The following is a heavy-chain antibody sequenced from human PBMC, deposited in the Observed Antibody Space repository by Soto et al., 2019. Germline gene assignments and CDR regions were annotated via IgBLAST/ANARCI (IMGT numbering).Heavy chain of an antibody. D-gene: IGHD1-26*01. J-gene: IGHJ5*02. Sequence: EVQVVESGGGLVNPGGSLRLSCSFTFSMYSMHWVRQAPGQGREWVASISSGGIYIKYADSVKGRFTISRDNAKNSVSLQMNSLKVEDTAVYYCARDQGGSYDSWFDPWGQGTQVIVSS. CDR1: FTFSMYS. CDR3: ARDQGGSYDSWFDP. V-gene: IGHV3-21*06. CDR2: ISSGGIYI.